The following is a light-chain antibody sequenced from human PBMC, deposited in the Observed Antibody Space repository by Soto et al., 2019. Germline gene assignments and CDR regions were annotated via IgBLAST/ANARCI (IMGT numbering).Light chain of an antibody. CDR2: GIS. CDR3: QQYVTSSPRT. Sequence: EIVLTQSPGTLALSPGERATRSCRASHTISSSYLAWYQQKPGQAPRLLMYGISRRATGIPDRFSGSGSGTDFTLTITRLEPEDFAVYYCQQYVTSSPRTFGQGTKV. J-gene: IGKJ1*01. V-gene: IGKV3-20*01. CDR1: HTISSSY.